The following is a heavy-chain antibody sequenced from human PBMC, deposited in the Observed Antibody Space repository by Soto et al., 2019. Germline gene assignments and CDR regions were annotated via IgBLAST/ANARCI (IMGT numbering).Heavy chain of an antibody. J-gene: IGHJ5*02. CDR1: GFSLSTSGVG. CDR2: IYWDDDK. V-gene: IGHV2-5*02. D-gene: IGHD4-17*01. CDR3: GHIMTTVTTT. Sequence: QITLKESGPTLVKPTQTLTLTCTFSGFSLSTSGVGVNWIRQPPGKALEWLALIYWDDDKRYSPSLKSRLTTTKTTSKNKVVLTMTNMDPEDTAQYYCGHIMTTVTTTWGQGTLVTVSS.